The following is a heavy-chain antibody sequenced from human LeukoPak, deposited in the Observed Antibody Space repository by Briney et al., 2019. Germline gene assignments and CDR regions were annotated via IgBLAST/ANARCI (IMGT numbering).Heavy chain of an antibody. D-gene: IGHD5-18*01. CDR2: ISYDGINK. CDR3: ARLLGGYSYGDF. CDR1: GFTFSSYA. V-gene: IGHV3-30-3*01. Sequence: PGGSLRLSCAASGFTFSSYAKHGVRQAPGKGLEWVAVISYDGINKYYADSVKGRFTISRDNSKNTLYLQMNSLRLEDTAVYYCARLLGGYSYGDFWGQGTLVTVSS. J-gene: IGHJ4*02.